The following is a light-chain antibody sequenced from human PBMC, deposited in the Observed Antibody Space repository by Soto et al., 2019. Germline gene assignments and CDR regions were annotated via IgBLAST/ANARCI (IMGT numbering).Light chain of an antibody. CDR3: QQYNSYSWT. J-gene: IGKJ1*01. CDR2: DAS. CDR1: QSISSW. Sequence: DIQMTQSPSTLSASVGDRVTITCRASQSISSWLAWYQQKPGKAPKLLIYDASSLESGVPSRFSGSGSGTEFTLTISSLQPDDFETYYCQQYNSYSWTFGPGTKVDIK. V-gene: IGKV1-5*01.